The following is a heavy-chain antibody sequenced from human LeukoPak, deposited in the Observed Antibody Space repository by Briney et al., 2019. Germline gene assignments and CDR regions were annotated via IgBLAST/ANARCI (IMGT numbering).Heavy chain of an antibody. CDR3: ARVAYDILTGYSSPPDY. CDR1: GGTFSSYA. D-gene: IGHD3-9*01. Sequence: SVEVSCKASGGTFSSYAISWVRQAPGQGLEWMGRIIPILGIANYAQKFQGRVTITADKSTSTAYMELSSLRSEDTAVYYCARVAYDILTGYSSPPDYWGQGTLVTVSS. CDR2: IIPILGIA. J-gene: IGHJ4*02. V-gene: IGHV1-69*04.